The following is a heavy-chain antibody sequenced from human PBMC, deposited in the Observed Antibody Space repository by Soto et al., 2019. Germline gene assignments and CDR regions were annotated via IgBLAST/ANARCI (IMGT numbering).Heavy chain of an antibody. CDR2: ISGSGGST. CDR1: GFTFSSYA. J-gene: IGHJ4*02. V-gene: IGHV3-23*01. CDR3: AKGVYSTDYYDSSGYYPGAY. D-gene: IGHD3-22*01. Sequence: VSLRLSCAASGFTFSSYAMSWFRQASGKGLEWVSAISGSGGSTYYADSVKGRFTISRDNSKNTLYLQMNSLRAEDTAVYYCAKGVYSTDYYDSSGYYPGAYWGQGT.